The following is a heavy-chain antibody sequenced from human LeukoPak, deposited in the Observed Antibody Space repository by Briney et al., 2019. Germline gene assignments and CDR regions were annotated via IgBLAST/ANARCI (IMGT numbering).Heavy chain of an antibody. CDR3: ARGSDIVVVKGYYYMDV. CDR1: GASISSYY. J-gene: IGHJ6*03. Sequence: SQTLSLTCTVAGASISSYYWSWIRQPPGKGLEWIGYIYYSGSTNYNPSLKSRVTISVDTSKNQFSLKLSSVTAADTAVYYCARGSDIVVVKGYYYMDVWGKGTTVTVSS. CDR2: IYYSGST. V-gene: IGHV4-59*01. D-gene: IGHD2-15*01.